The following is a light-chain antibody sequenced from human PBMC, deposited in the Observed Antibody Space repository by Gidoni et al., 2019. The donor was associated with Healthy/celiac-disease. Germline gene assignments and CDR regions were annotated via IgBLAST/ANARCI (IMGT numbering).Light chain of an antibody. Sequence: ELVLTQSPATLSLSPGDRATLSCRASQSVSNYLAWYQQKPGQAPRLLIYEASTRATGIPARFSGSGSGTDFTLTISSLEPEDFAIYYCQQRSDWPFTFGQGTRLEIK. CDR2: EAS. V-gene: IGKV3-11*01. J-gene: IGKJ5*01. CDR1: QSVSNY. CDR3: QQRSDWPFT.